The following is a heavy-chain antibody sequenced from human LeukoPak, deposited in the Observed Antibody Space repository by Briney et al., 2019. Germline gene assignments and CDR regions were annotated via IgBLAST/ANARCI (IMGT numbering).Heavy chain of an antibody. D-gene: IGHD5-18*01. J-gene: IGHJ4*02. CDR2: IYSGGST. V-gene: IGHV3-53*01. Sequence: PGGSLRLSCAASGFTVSSNYMSWVRQAPGKGLEWVSVIYSGGSTYYADSVKGRFTISRDNSKNTLYLQMNSLRAEDTAVYYCAKDTVADTAMAEKGFDYWGQGTLVTVSS. CDR1: GFTVSSNY. CDR3: AKDTVADTAMAEKGFDY.